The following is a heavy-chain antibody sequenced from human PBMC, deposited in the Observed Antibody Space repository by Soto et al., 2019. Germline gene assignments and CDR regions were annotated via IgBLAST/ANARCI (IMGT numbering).Heavy chain of an antibody. V-gene: IGHV2-5*02. CDR1: GFSLSTSGVG. CDR2: IYWDDDK. CDR3: AHRASTRRWSAEYFQH. J-gene: IGHJ1*01. Sequence: QITLKESGPTLVKPTQTLTLTCTFSGFSLSTSGVGVGWIRQPPGKALEWLALIYWDDDKRYSPSLNSRHTITKDTSQNPVVLTITTMAPVDTATYYCAHRASTRRWSAEYFQHWGQGTLVTVSS. D-gene: IGHD6-13*01.